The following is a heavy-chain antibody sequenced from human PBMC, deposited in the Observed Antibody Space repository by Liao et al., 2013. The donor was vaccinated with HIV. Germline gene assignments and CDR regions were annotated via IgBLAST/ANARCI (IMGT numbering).Heavy chain of an antibody. D-gene: IGHD1-14*01. CDR3: ARGTDFDY. CDR2: IYHSGRS. Sequence: QLQLQESGAGLVKPSQTLSLTCAVSGGAISSGGYSWNWIRQPPGKGLEWIGYIYHSGRSSYNPSLKSRVTMSVDSSKNQFSLRLTSVTAADTAFYYCARGTDFDYWGPGTQVTVSS. CDR1: GGAISSGGYS. J-gene: IGHJ4*02. V-gene: IGHV4-30-2*01.